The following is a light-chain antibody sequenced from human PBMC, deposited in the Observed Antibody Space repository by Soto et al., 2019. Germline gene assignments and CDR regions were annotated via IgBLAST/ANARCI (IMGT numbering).Light chain of an antibody. CDR3: ATWDDDLSAAV. J-gene: IGLJ7*01. CDR1: SSKIEGNT. CDR2: IDH. V-gene: IGLV1-44*01. Sequence: QSVLTQPPSLSGTPVQSVTISCSGSSSKIEGNTVHWYQHLPGTAPKLLIYIDHNRPSGIPDRFSGSKSGTSASLAISGLQSEDEADYYCATWDDDLSAAVFGGGTQLTVL.